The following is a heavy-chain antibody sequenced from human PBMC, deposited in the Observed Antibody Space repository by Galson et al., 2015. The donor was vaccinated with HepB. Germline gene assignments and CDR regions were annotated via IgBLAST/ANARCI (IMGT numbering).Heavy chain of an antibody. CDR2: INPNSGGK. CDR3: ARYGFTLITMVRGVISNCFDP. Sequence: SVKVSCKASGYTFTGYDMHWVRQAPGQGLEWMGWINPNSGGKNYAQKFQGRVTMTRDTSISTAYMELSRLRSDDTAVYYCARYGFTLITMVRGVISNCFDPWGQGTLVTVSS. CDR1: GYTFTGYD. J-gene: IGHJ5*02. V-gene: IGHV1-2*02. D-gene: IGHD3-10*01.